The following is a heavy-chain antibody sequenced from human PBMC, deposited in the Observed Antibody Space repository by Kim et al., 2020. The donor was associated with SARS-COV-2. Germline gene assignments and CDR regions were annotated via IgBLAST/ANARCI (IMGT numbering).Heavy chain of an antibody. CDR3: ARGADGDI. Sequence: GGSLRLSCEATGFNFGDYYMSWMRQAPGKGLEWLSYISSRDNTIAYADSVKGRFSISRDNAKKSLFLQMNSLRDEDTAVYYCARGADGDIWGQGAMVTVSS. CDR1: GFNFGDYY. J-gene: IGHJ3*02. CDR2: ISSRDNTI. V-gene: IGHV3-11*01.